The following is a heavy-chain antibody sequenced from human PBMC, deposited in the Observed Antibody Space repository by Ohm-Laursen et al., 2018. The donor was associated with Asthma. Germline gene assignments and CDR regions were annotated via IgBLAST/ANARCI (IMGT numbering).Heavy chain of an antibody. CDR3: ARNVLVVYAIRGGMDV. V-gene: IGHV4-39*01. CDR1: GGSISSSSYY. J-gene: IGHJ6*02. Sequence: SETLSLTCTVSGGSISSSSYYWGWIRQPPGKGLEWIGSIYYSGSTYYNPSLKSRVTISVDTSKNQFSLKLSSVTAADTAVYYCARNVLVVYAIRGGMDVWGQGTTVTGSS. D-gene: IGHD2-8*02. CDR2: IYYSGST.